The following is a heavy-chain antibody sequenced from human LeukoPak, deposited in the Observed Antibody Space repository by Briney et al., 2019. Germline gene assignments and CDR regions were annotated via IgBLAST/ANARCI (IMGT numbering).Heavy chain of an antibody. CDR1: GFTFSNYA. J-gene: IGHJ4*02. CDR3: AKDRPLSDY. V-gene: IGHV3-23*01. CDR2: ISSSGGST. Sequence: GGSLRLSCAASGFTFSNYAMNLVRQAPGKGLEWVSGISSSGGSTYYADSVKGRFTISRDNSKNTLYLQMNSLRAEDTAVYYCAKDRPLSDYWGQGTLVTVSS.